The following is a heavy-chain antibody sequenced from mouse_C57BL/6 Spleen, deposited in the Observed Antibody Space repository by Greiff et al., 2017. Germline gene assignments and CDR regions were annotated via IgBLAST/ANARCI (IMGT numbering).Heavy chain of an antibody. V-gene: IGHV14-2*01. Sequence: EVQLQQSGAELVKPGASVKLSCTASGFNIKDYYMHWVKQRTEQGLEWIGRIDPEDGETKYAPKFQGNATITADTSSNTAYLQLSSLTSEDTAVYYCATYYGNFYFDYWGQGTTLTVSS. D-gene: IGHD2-10*01. CDR1: GFNIKDYY. CDR2: IDPEDGET. CDR3: ATYYGNFYFDY. J-gene: IGHJ2*01.